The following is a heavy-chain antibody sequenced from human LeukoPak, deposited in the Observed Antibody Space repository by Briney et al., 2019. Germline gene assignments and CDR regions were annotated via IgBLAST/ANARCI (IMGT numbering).Heavy chain of an antibody. CDR2: ISSNGGST. D-gene: IGHD1-26*01. CDR3: ARDRVGASSNDAFDI. Sequence: GGSLRLSCAASGFTFSSYAMHWVRQAPGKGLEYVSAISSNGGSTYYANSVKGRFTISRDNSKNTLYLQMGSLRAEDMAVCYCARDRVGASSNDAFDIWGQGTMVTVSS. J-gene: IGHJ3*02. V-gene: IGHV3-64*01. CDR1: GFTFSSYA.